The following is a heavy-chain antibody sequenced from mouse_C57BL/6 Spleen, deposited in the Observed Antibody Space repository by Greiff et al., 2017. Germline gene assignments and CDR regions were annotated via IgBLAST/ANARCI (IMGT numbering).Heavy chain of an antibody. Sequence: EVQLQESGPGLVKPSQSLSLTCSVTGYSITSGYYWNWIRQFPGNKLEWMGYISYDGSNNYNPSLKNRISITRDTSKNQFFLKLNSVTTEDTATYYCARFITTVVRSDFDYWGQGTTLTVSS. V-gene: IGHV3-6*01. D-gene: IGHD1-1*01. J-gene: IGHJ2*01. CDR2: ISYDGSN. CDR1: GYSITSGYY. CDR3: ARFITTVVRSDFDY.